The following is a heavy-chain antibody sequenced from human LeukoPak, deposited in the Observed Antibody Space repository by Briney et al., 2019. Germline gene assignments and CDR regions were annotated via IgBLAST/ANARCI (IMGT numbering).Heavy chain of an antibody. CDR1: GGTFSSYA. CDR2: IIPIFGTA. J-gene: IGHJ3*02. CDR3: ARAASIADAFDI. Sequence: SVKVSCKASGGTFSSYAISWVRQAPGQGLEWMGGIIPIFGTANYAQKFQGRVTITADESTSTAYMELSRLRSDDTAVYYCARAASIADAFDIWGQGTMVTVSS. D-gene: IGHD6-6*01. V-gene: IGHV1-69*13.